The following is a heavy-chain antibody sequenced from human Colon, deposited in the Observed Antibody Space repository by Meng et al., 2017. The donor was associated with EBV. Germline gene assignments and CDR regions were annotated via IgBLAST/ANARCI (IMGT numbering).Heavy chain of an antibody. D-gene: IGHD2-2*01. CDR1: ETYTSSGYYF. Sequence: QRQQSRAVVENPHKPLSLSSTDSETYTSSGYYFLSFLRQPQGKCLGWIAYMDYRGSTFYNPSLKSRVTISVDTSKNQFSLKLSSVIAADTAVYFCARGELLWDYWGQGTLVTVSS. CDR2: MDYRGST. V-gene: IGHV4-30-4*01. J-gene: IGHJ4*02. CDR3: ARGELLWDY.